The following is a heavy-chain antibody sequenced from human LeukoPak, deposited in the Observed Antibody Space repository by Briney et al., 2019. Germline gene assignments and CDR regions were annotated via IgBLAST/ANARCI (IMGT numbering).Heavy chain of an antibody. Sequence: PSETLSLTCTVSGGSISSYYWSWIRQPPGKGLEWIGYVHYSGSTNYNPSLTSRVTISVDTSKNQFSLKLSSATAADTAVYYCARGSLRVYYDFWSGYSKNNWFDPWGQGTLVTVSS. D-gene: IGHD3-3*01. J-gene: IGHJ5*02. V-gene: IGHV4-59*12. CDR3: ARGSLRVYYDFWSGYSKNNWFDP. CDR1: GGSISSYY. CDR2: VHYSGST.